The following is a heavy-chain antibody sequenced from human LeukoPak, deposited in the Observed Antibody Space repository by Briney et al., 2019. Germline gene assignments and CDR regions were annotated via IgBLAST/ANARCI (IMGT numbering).Heavy chain of an antibody. D-gene: IGHD4-17*01. V-gene: IGHV3-74*01. CDR3: AKVRPGYYYMDV. Sequence: AGGSLRLSCAASGFTFSGYWMHWVRQAPGKGLVWVSRINIDGSGTSYADSVKGRFTISRDNAKNTLYLQMNSLRVEDTAVYYCAKVRPGYYYMDVWGKGTTVTVPS. CDR1: GFTFSGYW. J-gene: IGHJ6*03. CDR2: INIDGSGT.